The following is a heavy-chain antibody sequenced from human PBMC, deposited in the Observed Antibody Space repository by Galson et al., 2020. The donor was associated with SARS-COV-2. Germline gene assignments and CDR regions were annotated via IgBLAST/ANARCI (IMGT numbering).Heavy chain of an antibody. CDR3: AKVVTLGGVILRDAFDI. D-gene: IGHD3-16*01. CDR2: ISGSGAST. CDR1: GFTFSGYA. Sequence: GESLKISCAASGFTFSGYAMSWVRQAPGKGLEGVSGISGSGASTYYAEPVKGRFTIPRDNSKNTLYLQMNSLRAEDTAVYYCAKVVTLGGVILRDAFDIWGQGTMVTVSS. J-gene: IGHJ3*02. V-gene: IGHV3-23*01.